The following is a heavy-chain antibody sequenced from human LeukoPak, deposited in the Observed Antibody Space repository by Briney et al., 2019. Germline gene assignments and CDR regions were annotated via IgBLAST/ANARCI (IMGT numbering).Heavy chain of an antibody. V-gene: IGHV4-34*01. Sequence: SETLSLTCAVYGGSFSGYYWSWIRQPPGKGLEWIGSIYYSGSTYYNPSLKSRVTISVDTSKNQFSLKLSSVTAADTAVYYCARHRYYYGSGNSYNWFDPWGQGTLVTVSS. CDR3: ARHRYYYGSGNSYNWFDP. CDR2: IYYSGST. J-gene: IGHJ5*02. CDR1: GGSFSGYY. D-gene: IGHD3-10*01.